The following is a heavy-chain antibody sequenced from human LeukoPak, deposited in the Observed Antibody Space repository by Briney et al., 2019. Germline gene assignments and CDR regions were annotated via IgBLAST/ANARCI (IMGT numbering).Heavy chain of an antibody. CDR3: ARPPHGLRYFDWLLWYNYYYYMDV. V-gene: IGHV1-18*01. Sequence: GASVKVSCKASGYTFTSYGISWVRQAPGQGLEWMGWISAYNGNTNYAQKLQGRVTMTTDTSTSTAYMELRSLRSDDTAVYYCARPPHGLRYFDWLLWYNYYYYMDVWGKGTTVTISS. J-gene: IGHJ6*03. D-gene: IGHD3-9*01. CDR1: GYTFTSYG. CDR2: ISAYNGNT.